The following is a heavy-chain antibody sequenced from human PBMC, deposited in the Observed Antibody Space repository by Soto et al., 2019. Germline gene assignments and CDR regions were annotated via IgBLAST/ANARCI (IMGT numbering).Heavy chain of an antibody. Sequence: PSLTCTVSGGSISSSSYYWGWIRQPPGKGLEWIGSIYYSGSTYYNPSLKSRVTISVDTSKNQFSLKLSSVTAADTAVYYCARQSTAMVHGYWGQGTLVTVSS. CDR1: GGSISSSSYY. J-gene: IGHJ4*02. D-gene: IGHD5-18*01. CDR2: IYYSGST. V-gene: IGHV4-39*01. CDR3: ARQSTAMVHGY.